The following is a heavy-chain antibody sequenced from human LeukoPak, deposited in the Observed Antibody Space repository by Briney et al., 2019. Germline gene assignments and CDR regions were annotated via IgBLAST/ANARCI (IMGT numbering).Heavy chain of an antibody. V-gene: IGHV3-7*03. D-gene: IGHD2-2*03. CDR2: IKQDGSEK. CDR3: ARDRLDSEFDY. J-gene: IGHJ4*02. Sequence: PGGSLRLSCVASGFTFSSYWMSWVRQAPGKGLEWVANIKQDGSEKYYVDSVKGRFTISRDNAKNSLYLQMNSLRAEDTAVYYCARDRLDSEFDYWGQGTLVTVSS. CDR1: GFTFSSYW.